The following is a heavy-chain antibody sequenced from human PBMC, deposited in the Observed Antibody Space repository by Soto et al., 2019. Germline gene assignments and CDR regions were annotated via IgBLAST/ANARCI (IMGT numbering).Heavy chain of an antibody. J-gene: IGHJ6*02. V-gene: IGHV3-30*03. D-gene: IGHD6-13*01. CDR3: ASDIAAAHYGMDV. CDR1: GFTFSSYG. CDR2: ISYDGSNK. Sequence: QVQLVESGGGVVQPGRSLRLSCAASGFTFSSYGMHWVRQAPGKGLEWVAVISYDGSNKYYADSVKGRFTISRDNSKNTLYLQMNSLRAEDTAVYYCASDIAAAHYGMDVWGQGTTVTVSS.